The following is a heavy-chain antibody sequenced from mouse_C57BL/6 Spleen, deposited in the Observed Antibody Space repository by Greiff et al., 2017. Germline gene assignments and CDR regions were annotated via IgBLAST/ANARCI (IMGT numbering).Heavy chain of an antibody. CDR3: ARERGSSLGYWYFDV. V-gene: IGHV2-2*01. CDR1: GFSLTSYG. D-gene: IGHD1-1*01. Sequence: VQLQQSGPGLVQPSQSLSITCTVSGFSLTSYGVHWVRQSPGKGLEWLGVIWSGGSTDYNAAFISRLSISKDNSKSQVFFKMNSLQADDTAIYYCARERGSSLGYWYFDVWGTGTTVTVSS. CDR2: IWSGGST. J-gene: IGHJ1*03.